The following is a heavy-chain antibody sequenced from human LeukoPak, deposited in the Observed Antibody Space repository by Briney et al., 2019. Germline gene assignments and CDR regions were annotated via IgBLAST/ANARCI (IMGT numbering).Heavy chain of an antibody. D-gene: IGHD3-16*01. CDR3: AKDKGEYGGIDY. CDR2: IHSGGST. Sequence: PGGSLRLSCAASGFTVSSNYMTWVRQAPGKGLEWVSVIHSGGSTYYADSVKGRFTISRDNSKNTLYLQMNSLRAEDTAVYYCAKDKGEYGGIDYWGQGTLVTVSS. CDR1: GFTVSSNY. V-gene: IGHV3-53*01. J-gene: IGHJ4*02.